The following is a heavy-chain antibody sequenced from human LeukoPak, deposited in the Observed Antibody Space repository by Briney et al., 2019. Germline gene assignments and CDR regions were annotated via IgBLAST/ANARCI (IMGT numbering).Heavy chain of an antibody. V-gene: IGHV4-61*02. CDR1: GGSISSGSYY. Sequence: PSQTLSLTCTVSGGSISSGSYYWSWIRQPAGTGLEWIGRIYTSGSTNYNPSLKSRVTISVDTSKNQFSLKLSSVTAADTAVYYCARAPLLNPGVLGNFDYWGQGTLVTVSS. J-gene: IGHJ4*02. CDR3: ARAPLLNPGVLGNFDY. CDR2: IYTSGST. D-gene: IGHD2-8*01.